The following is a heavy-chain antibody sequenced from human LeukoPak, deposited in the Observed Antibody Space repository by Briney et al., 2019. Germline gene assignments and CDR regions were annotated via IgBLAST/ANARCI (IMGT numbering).Heavy chain of an antibody. D-gene: IGHD1-14*01. Sequence: SQTLSLTCTVSGGSISSGGDYWSWIRQHPGKGLEWIGYIYYSGSTYYNPSLKSRVTISVDTSKNQFSLKLSSVTAADTAVYYCARSEIDRGWLYQHRNYYFDYWGQGTLVTVSS. CDR3: ARSEIDRGWLYQHRNYYFDY. CDR1: GGSISSGGDY. CDR2: IYYSGST. J-gene: IGHJ4*02. V-gene: IGHV4-31*03.